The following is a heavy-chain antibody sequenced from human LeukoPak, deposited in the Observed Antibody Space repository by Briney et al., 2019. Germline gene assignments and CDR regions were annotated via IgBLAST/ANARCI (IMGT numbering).Heavy chain of an antibody. CDR3: VRDNWGTDY. D-gene: IGHD7-27*01. J-gene: IGHJ4*02. V-gene: IGHV3-33*01. Sequence: PGGSLRLSCAASGFTFSSYGMHWVRQAPGKGLEWVAIIWYDGSNKYYGDSVKGRFTISRDNSKNTLYLQMNSLRAEDTAVYYCVRDNWGTDYWGQGTLVTVSS. CDR2: IWYDGSNK. CDR1: GFTFSSYG.